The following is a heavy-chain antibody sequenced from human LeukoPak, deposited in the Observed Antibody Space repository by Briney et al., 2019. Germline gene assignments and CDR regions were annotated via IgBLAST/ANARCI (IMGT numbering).Heavy chain of an antibody. J-gene: IGHJ4*02. V-gene: IGHV1-69*13. CDR1: GGTFSNYA. CDR2: IIPIFGTA. Sequence: SVKVSCTASGGTFSNYAISWVRQAPGQGLEWTGGIIPIFGTANYAQKFQGRVTITADESTSTAYMELSSLRSEDTAVYYCAISLFGDTPMVNYFGYWGQGTLVTVSS. D-gene: IGHD5-18*01. CDR3: AISLFGDTPMVNYFGY.